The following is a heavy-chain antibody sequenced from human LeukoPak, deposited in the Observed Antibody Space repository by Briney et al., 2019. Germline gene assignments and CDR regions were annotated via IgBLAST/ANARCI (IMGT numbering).Heavy chain of an antibody. CDR1: GFTFSVYW. CDR3: ARGKAVAGTFSWFDP. D-gene: IGHD6-19*01. CDR2: INSDGSST. J-gene: IGHJ5*02. Sequence: GGSLRLSCAASGFTFSVYWMHWVRQAPGRGLVLVSLINSDGSSTRYADSVKGRFTISRDNAKNTLYLQMNSLRAEDTAVYYCARGKAVAGTFSWFDPWGQGTLVTVSS. V-gene: IGHV3-74*01.